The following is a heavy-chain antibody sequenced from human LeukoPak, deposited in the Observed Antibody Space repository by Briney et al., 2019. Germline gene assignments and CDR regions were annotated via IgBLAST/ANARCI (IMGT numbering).Heavy chain of an antibody. J-gene: IGHJ4*02. CDR3: ARDLVGATFRWEYYFDY. CDR2: INPNSGGT. V-gene: IGHV1-2*02. D-gene: IGHD1-26*01. Sequence: GASVKVSCKASGYTFTGYYMHWVRQAPGQGLEWMGWINPNSGGTNYAQRFQGRVTMTRDTSISTAYMELSRLRSDDTAVYYCARDLVGATFRWEYYFDYWGQGTLVTVSS. CDR1: GYTFTGYY.